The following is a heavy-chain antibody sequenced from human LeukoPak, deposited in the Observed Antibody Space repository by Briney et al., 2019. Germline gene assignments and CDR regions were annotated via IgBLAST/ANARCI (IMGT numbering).Heavy chain of an antibody. CDR2: IYYSGST. CDR3: ARAPDYYDSSGYSSDAFDI. V-gene: IGHV4-59*01. Sequence: PSETLSLTCTVSGGSISSYYWSWIRQPPGKGLEWIGYIYYSGSTNYNPSLKSRVTISVDTSKNQFSLKLSSVTAADTAVYYCARAPDYYDSSGYSSDAFDIWGQGTVVTVSS. J-gene: IGHJ3*02. CDR1: GGSISSYY. D-gene: IGHD3-22*01.